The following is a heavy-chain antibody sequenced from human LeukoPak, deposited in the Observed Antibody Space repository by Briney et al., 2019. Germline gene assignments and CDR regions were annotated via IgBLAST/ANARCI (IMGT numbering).Heavy chain of an antibody. CDR2: IYYSGNT. CDR1: GGSISSYY. D-gene: IGHD6-6*01. CDR3: ARGGRIAPRNWFDP. Sequence: SQTLSLTCTVSGGSISSYYWSWIRQPPGKGLEWIGYIYYSGNTDYDPSLKSRVTISVDTSKNQFSLKLSSVTAADTAVYYCARGGRIAPRNWFDPWGQGALVTVSS. J-gene: IGHJ5*02. V-gene: IGHV4-59*01.